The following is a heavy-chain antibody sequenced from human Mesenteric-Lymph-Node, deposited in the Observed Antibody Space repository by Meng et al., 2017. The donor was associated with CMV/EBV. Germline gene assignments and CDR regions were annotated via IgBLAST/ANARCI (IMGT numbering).Heavy chain of an antibody. V-gene: IGHV4-34*01. CDR3: ARHQRWLKSEGGFNY. CDR1: GGSFSGYY. D-gene: IGHD4-23*01. J-gene: IGHJ4*02. Sequence: QVQLPQLGAGLLKPSETLSLTCAVYGGSFSGYYWSWIRQPPGKGLEWIGEINHSGSTNYNPSLKSRVTISVDTSKNQFSLKLSSVTAADTAVYYCARHQRWLKSEGGFNYWGQGTLVTVSS. CDR2: INHSGST.